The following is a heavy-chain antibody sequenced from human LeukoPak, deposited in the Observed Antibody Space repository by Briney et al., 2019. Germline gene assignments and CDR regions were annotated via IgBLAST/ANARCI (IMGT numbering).Heavy chain of an antibody. J-gene: IGHJ4*02. CDR3: ARDAPNPYGDHYYFDY. D-gene: IGHD4-17*01. CDR2: INHSGST. V-gene: IGHV4-34*01. Sequence: PSETLSLTCAVYGWSFSGYYWSWLRQPPGKGLECVGEINHSGSTNYNPSLKSRVTISVDKSKNQFSLKLSSVTAADTAVYYCARDAPNPYGDHYYFDYWGQGTLVTVSS. CDR1: GWSFSGYY.